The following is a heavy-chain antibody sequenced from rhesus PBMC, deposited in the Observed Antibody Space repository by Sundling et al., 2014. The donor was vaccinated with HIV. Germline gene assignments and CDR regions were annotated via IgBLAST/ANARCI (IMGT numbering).Heavy chain of an antibody. CDR2: ISYDGSEK. D-gene: IGHD2-15*01. Sequence: EVQLVESGGGLVQPGGSLRLSCAASGFTFSNSDMHWVRQAPGRGLEWVAVISYDGSEKYYADSAKDRFTISRDNSKNILYLQMNNLKLEDTAVYYCATELTTPAYFDYWGRGSPGHRLL. V-gene: IGHV3-54*02. J-gene: IGHJ4*01. CDR3: ATELTTPAYFDY. CDR1: GFTFSNSD.